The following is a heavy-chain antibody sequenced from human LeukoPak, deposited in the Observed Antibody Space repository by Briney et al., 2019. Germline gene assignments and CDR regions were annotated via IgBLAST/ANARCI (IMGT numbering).Heavy chain of an antibody. CDR3: TRGPSVLGAIDK. V-gene: IGHV3-74*01. CDR1: GFIFSRYW. CDR2: INNDGSIT. Sequence: PGGSLRLSCAASGFIFSRYWMHWVRQAPGKELVWVSRINNDGSITNSADSVKGRFTISRDNAKDMLYLQMGSLRVEDTAIYYCTRGPSVLGAIDKWGQGTLVAVSS. D-gene: IGHD3-10*01. J-gene: IGHJ4*02.